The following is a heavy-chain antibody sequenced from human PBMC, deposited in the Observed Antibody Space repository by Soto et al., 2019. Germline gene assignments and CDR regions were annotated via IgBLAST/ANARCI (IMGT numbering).Heavy chain of an antibody. CDR2: VTGSGSNT. D-gene: IGHD4-4*01. CDR1: GFTFSNYV. Sequence: GGSLTLSCATSGFTFSNYVMSWVRQAPGKGLEWVSAVTGSGSNTYYADSVKGRFTISRENSKNTLYLQMNSLRAEDTAVYYCAKETRAYSIYVVEYWGQGTLVTVS. J-gene: IGHJ4*02. CDR3: AKETRAYSIYVVEY. V-gene: IGHV3-23*01.